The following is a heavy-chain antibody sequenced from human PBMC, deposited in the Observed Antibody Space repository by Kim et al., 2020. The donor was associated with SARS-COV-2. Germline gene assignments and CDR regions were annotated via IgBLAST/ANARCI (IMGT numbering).Heavy chain of an antibody. J-gene: IGHJ3*02. D-gene: IGHD3-3*01. CDR3: ARDLEGYGAFDI. CDR1: GGSISSGGYY. CDR2: IYYSGST. V-gene: IGHV4-31*03. Sequence: SETLSLTCTVSGGSISSGGYYWSWIRQHPGEGLEWIGYIYYSGSTYKNPSLKSRVTISVDTSKNQFSLNLISVTAADTAVYYCARDLEGYGAFDIWGQGTMVTVSS.